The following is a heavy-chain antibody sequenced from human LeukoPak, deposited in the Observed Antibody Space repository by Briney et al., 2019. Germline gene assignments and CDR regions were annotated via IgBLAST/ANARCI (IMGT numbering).Heavy chain of an antibody. J-gene: IGHJ5*02. Sequence: GESLKISCKASGHSFTTYWIGWVRQMPGRGLEWMGIIHPADSTTLYSPSFQGQVTISADNSISTAYLQWSSLKASDTAMYYCARRLYHCSEFDPWGQGTLVTVSS. CDR2: IHPADSTT. CDR3: ARRLYHCSEFDP. D-gene: IGHD2-15*01. V-gene: IGHV5-51*01. CDR1: GHSFTTYW.